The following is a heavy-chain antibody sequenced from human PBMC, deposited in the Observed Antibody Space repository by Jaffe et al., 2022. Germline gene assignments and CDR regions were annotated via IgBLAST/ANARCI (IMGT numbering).Heavy chain of an antibody. Sequence: QVQLVQSGAEVKNPGASVKVSCKASGYTFTNYDINWVRQATGQGLEWIGWMSPKTGSTGSAQKFQGRVTLTRDTSINTAYMELSSLISDDTAVYYCARNLYGTGDFDFWGQGTLVTVSS. CDR2: MSPKTGST. CDR3: ARNLYGTGDFDF. J-gene: IGHJ4*02. CDR1: GYTFTNYD. D-gene: IGHD7-27*01. V-gene: IGHV1-8*01.